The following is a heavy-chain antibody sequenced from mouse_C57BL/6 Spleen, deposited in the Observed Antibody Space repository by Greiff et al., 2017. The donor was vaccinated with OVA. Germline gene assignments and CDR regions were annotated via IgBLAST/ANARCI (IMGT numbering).Heavy chain of an antibody. D-gene: IGHD1-1*01. J-gene: IGHJ1*03. CDR2: IDPSDSEP. Sequence: QVQLQQPGAELVRPGSSVKLSCKASGYTFTSYWMHWVKQRPIQGLEWIGNIDPSDSEPHYNQKFKDKPTLTSDKASRTAYMQLSSLTSEDSAVYYCVSDYYGSSYRYWYFDVWGTGTTVTVSS. V-gene: IGHV1-52*01. CDR1: GYTFTSYW. CDR3: VSDYYGSSYRYWYFDV.